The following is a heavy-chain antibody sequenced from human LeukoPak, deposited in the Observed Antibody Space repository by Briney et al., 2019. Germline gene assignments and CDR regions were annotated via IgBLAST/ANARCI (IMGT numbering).Heavy chain of an antibody. D-gene: IGHD2-2*01. CDR2: INLNSGGT. J-gene: IGHJ4*02. CDR3: ARDPQDSTRLLDY. CDR1: GYTFTGYY. Sequence: ASVKVSCKASGYTFTGYYMHWVRQAPGQGLEWMGWINLNSGGTNYAQKFQGRVTMTRDTSISTAYMELSRLRSDDTAVYYCARDPQDSTRLLDYWGQGTLVTVSS. V-gene: IGHV1-2*02.